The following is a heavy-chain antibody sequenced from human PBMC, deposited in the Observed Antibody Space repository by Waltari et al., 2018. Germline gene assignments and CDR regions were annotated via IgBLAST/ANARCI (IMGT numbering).Heavy chain of an antibody. D-gene: IGHD1-26*01. J-gene: IGHJ4*02. CDR3: AKGHSGSYGLDS. Sequence: EVQLVESGGGLVQPGRSLRLSWPALGLTFDVYAMHWVRHAQGKGLEWVSGISWNSGNIGYADSVKGRFTISRDNAKNSLYLQMNSLRTGDTALYYCAKGHSGSYGLDSWGQGTLVTVSP. CDR2: ISWNSGNI. V-gene: IGHV3-9*01. CDR1: GLTFDVYA.